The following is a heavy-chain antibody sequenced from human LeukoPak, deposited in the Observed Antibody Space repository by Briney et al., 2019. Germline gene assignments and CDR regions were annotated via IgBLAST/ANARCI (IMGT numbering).Heavy chain of an antibody. Sequence: GGSLRLSCAASGFTFSSSSMNWVRQAPGKGLEWVSAISGSGGSTYHADSVKGRFTISRDTSKNTLYLQMNSLRAEDTAVYYCARVRPWFGELSHFDYWGQGTLVTVSS. CDR3: ARVRPWFGELSHFDY. D-gene: IGHD3-10*01. V-gene: IGHV3-23*01. CDR2: ISGSGGST. CDR1: GFTFSSSS. J-gene: IGHJ4*02.